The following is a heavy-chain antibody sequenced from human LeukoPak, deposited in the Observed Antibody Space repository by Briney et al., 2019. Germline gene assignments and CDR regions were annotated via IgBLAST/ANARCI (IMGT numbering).Heavy chain of an antibody. Sequence: ASVKVSCKASGYTFTGYYMHWVRQAPGQGLEWMGWINPNSGGTNYAQKFQGRVTMTRDTSISTAYMELSRLRSDDTAVYYCARGSVLRFLEWLSVSYYYYYMDVWGKGTTVTVSS. D-gene: IGHD3-3*01. CDR3: ARGSVLRFLEWLSVSYYYYYMDV. CDR2: INPNSGGT. CDR1: GYTFTGYY. J-gene: IGHJ6*03. V-gene: IGHV1-2*02.